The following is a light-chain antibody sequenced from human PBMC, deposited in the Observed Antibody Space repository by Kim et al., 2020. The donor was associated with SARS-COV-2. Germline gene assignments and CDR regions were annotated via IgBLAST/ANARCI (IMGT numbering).Light chain of an antibody. J-gene: IGKJ2*01. V-gene: IGKV3-15*01. CDR3: QQYDNWPPEYT. CDR1: QSVSSN. Sequence: SPGERAPLSCRASQSVSSNLAWYQQKPGQAPRLLIYGASTRATGIPARFSGSGSGTEFTLTISGLQSGDFAVYYCQQYDNWPPEYTFGQGTKLEI. CDR2: GAS.